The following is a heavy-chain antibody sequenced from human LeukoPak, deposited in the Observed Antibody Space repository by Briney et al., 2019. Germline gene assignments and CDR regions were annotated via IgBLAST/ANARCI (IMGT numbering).Heavy chain of an antibody. CDR1: GGTFSSYA. D-gene: IGHD7-27*01. Sequence: SVKVSCKASGGTFSSYAISWVRQAPGQGLEWMGGIIPIFGTANYAQKFQGRVTITTDESTSTAYMELSSLRSEDTAVYYWASELGIPNTDAFDIWGQGTMVTVSS. CDR3: ASELGIPNTDAFDI. CDR2: IIPIFGTA. J-gene: IGHJ3*02. V-gene: IGHV1-69*05.